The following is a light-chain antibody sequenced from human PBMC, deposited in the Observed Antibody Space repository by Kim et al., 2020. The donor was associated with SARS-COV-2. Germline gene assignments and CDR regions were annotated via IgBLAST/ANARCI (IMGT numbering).Light chain of an antibody. Sequence: GQRVTISCSGISSNIGTNFVCWYQQLPGTAPKLLIYRNDHRPSGVPDRFSGSKSGTSASLAISGLRSEDEADYYCVTWDDSLSAQVFGGGTQLTVL. CDR1: SSNIGTNF. CDR2: RND. CDR3: VTWDDSLSAQV. V-gene: IGLV1-47*01. J-gene: IGLJ3*02.